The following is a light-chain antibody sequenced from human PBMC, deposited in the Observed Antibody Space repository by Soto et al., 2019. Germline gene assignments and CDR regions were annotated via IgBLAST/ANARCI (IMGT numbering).Light chain of an antibody. J-gene: IGKJ4*01. CDR2: DAS. CDR1: QDISNY. Sequence: DIQMTQSPSSLSASVGDRDTITCQASQDISNYLNWYQQKPGKAPKLLIYDASNLETGVPSRFSGSGSGTDVTFTISSLQPEDIATYYCQQYDNLPLTFGGGTKVEIK. CDR3: QQYDNLPLT. V-gene: IGKV1-33*01.